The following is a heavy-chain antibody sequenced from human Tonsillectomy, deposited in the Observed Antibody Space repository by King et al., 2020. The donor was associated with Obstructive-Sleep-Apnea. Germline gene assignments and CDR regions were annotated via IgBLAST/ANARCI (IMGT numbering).Heavy chain of an antibody. CDR3: ARGSGAADVNWFDP. CDR2: INHSGST. J-gene: IGHJ5*02. Sequence: VQLQQWGAGLLKPSETLSLSCAVYGGSFSDYYWSWIRQPPGKGLEWIGEINHSGSTNYNASLKSRVTISVDMSKNQLSLKLTSVTAADTAVYYCARGSGAADVNWFDPWGQGALVTVSS. D-gene: IGHD6-13*01. V-gene: IGHV4-34*01. CDR1: GGSFSDYY.